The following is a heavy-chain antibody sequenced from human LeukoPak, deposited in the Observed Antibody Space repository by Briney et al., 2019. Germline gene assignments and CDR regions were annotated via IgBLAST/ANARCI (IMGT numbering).Heavy chain of an antibody. CDR3: ATVAVIRGVTYFDY. J-gene: IGHJ4*02. CDR1: GGSISSYY. CDR2: LFYSGST. Sequence: PSETLSLTCTVSGGSISSYYWSWLRQPPGKGLEWIAYLFYSGSTDYSPSLESRVTISVDTSKNQFSLKLRSVTAADTAVYYCATVAVIRGVTYFDYWGQGTLVTVSS. D-gene: IGHD3-10*01. V-gene: IGHV4-59*01.